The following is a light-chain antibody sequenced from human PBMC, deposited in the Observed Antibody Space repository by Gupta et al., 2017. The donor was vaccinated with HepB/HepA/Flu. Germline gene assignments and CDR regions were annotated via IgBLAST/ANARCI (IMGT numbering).Light chain of an antibody. CDR3: SSYAGSNNLVV. V-gene: IGLV2-8*01. CDR1: SSDVGGYNY. CDR2: EVS. Sequence: QSALTPPPSASGSPGQSVTLSCTGTSSDVGGYNYVSWYQQHPGKAPKLMIYEVSKRPSGVPDRVSGSKSGNTASLTVSGRQAEDEADDYCSSYAGSNNLVVFGGGTKLTVL. J-gene: IGLJ2*01.